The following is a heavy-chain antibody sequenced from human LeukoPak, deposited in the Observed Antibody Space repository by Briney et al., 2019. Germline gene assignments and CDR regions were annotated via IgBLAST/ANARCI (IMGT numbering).Heavy chain of an antibody. CDR1: GFTFGDYA. CDR3: TREYRLWFGEAIPGY. D-gene: IGHD3-10*01. CDR2: IRSKAYGGTT. Sequence: QSGGSLRLSCTASGFTFGDYAMSWVRQAPGKGLAWVGFIRSKAYGGTTEYAASVKGRFTISRDDSKSIAYLQMNSLKTEDTAVYYCTREYRLWFGEAIPGYWGQGTLVTVSS. V-gene: IGHV3-49*04. J-gene: IGHJ4*02.